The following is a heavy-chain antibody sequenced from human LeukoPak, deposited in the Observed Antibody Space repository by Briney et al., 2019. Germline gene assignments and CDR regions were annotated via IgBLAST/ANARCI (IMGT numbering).Heavy chain of an antibody. CDR2: IKQDGSEK. CDR3: ARESYYYYMDV. J-gene: IGHJ6*03. V-gene: IGHV3-7*01. Sequence: GGSLRLSCAASGSTFSSYWMSWVRQAPGKGLEGVANIKQDGSEKYYVDSVKGRFTISRDNAKNSLYLQMNSLRAEDTAVYYCARESYYYYMDVWGKGTTVTVSS. CDR1: GSTFSSYW.